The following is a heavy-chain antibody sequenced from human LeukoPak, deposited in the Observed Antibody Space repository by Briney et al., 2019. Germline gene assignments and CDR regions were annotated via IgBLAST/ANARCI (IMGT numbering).Heavy chain of an antibody. CDR3: ARDSGTAGEVKFDP. D-gene: IGHD3-10*01. CDR1: GGSIHSY. Sequence: SETLSLTCTVSGGSIHSYWSWIRQPAGKGLEWIGRISGSGTITYNPALQSRLTISIDTSKNQFSLKLMSVTAADTAVYYCARDSGTAGEVKFDPWGQGTLVTVSS. J-gene: IGHJ5*02. CDR2: ISGSGTI. V-gene: IGHV4-4*07.